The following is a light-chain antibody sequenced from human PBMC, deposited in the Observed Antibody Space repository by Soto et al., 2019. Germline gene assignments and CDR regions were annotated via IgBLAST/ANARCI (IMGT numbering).Light chain of an antibody. J-gene: IGKJ4*01. CDR1: QSVTSF. V-gene: IGKV3-11*01. Sequence: EIVLTQSPVTLSLSPGERATLSCRASQSVTSFLAWYQQKPGQAPRLLIYDVSHRATGIPARFSGSGSGTDFSLTLSSLEPEDFAVYYCQQRSNWPLTFGGGTKVEIK. CDR3: QQRSNWPLT. CDR2: DVS.